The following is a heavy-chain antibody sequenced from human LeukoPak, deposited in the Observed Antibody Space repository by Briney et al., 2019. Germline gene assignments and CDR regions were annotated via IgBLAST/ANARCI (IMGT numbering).Heavy chain of an antibody. Sequence: PGGSLRLSCAASGFTFTTYAMNWVRQAPGKGLEWVSGISGSGGTTHYADSVKGRFTISRDNSKNTLYLQMNSLRAEDTAVYYCAGRGAAAGTGGDGYWGQGTLVTVSS. J-gene: IGHJ4*02. V-gene: IGHV3-23*01. CDR1: GFTFTTYA. CDR2: ISGSGGTT. D-gene: IGHD6-13*01. CDR3: AGRGAAAGTGGDGY.